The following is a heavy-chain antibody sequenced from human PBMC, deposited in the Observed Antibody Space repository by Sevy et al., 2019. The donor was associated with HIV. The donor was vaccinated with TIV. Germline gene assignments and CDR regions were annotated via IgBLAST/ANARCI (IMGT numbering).Heavy chain of an antibody. J-gene: IGHJ6*02. Sequence: GGSLRLSCVASGFTLSSYGMHWVRQAPGKGLEWVAVIRYDGSEKYYADSVKGRFTISRDNSKNTLYLQMKSLRAEDTAVYYCARDRLGITISAEWGGGMDVWGQGTTVTVSS. D-gene: IGHD3-3*01. CDR3: ARDRLGITISAEWGGGMDV. V-gene: IGHV3-33*01. CDR1: GFTLSSYG. CDR2: IRYDGSEK.